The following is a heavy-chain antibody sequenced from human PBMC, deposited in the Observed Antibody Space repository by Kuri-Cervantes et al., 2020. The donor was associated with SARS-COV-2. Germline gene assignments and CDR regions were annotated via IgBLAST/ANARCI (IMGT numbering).Heavy chain of an antibody. D-gene: IGHD3-10*01. V-gene: IGHV1-2*04. CDR1: GYTFALWG. J-gene: IGHJ4*02. CDR3: ARGEAARGLMVVFKWRGAGPLHF. Sequence: ASVKVSCKASGYTFALWGISWLRQAPGQGLEWMGWLNPNAGGTNYAQKFQGWVTMTRDTSLTTAYMELTRLTSDDSAVYFCARGEAARGLMVVFKWRGAGPLHFWGQGTLVTVSS. CDR2: LNPNAGGT.